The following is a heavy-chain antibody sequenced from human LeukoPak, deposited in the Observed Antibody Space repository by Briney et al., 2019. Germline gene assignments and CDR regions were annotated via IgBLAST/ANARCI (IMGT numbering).Heavy chain of an antibody. J-gene: IGHJ4*02. Sequence: PGGSLRLSCAVSGFTLSLYGMNWVRQAPGKGLEGISHISASSSGIFYADSVKGRFITSRDNTRSSLYLQMNSLRAEDTAVYYCVRDPSSVRLPFGSWGQGTLVTVSS. V-gene: IGHV3-48*01. CDR3: VRDPSSVRLPFGS. CDR1: GFTLSLYG. D-gene: IGHD6-6*01. CDR2: ISASSSGI.